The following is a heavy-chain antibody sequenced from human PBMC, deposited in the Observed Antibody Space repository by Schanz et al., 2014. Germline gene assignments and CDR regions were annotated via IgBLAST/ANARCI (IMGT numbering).Heavy chain of an antibody. D-gene: IGHD7-27*01. Sequence: VQLEQSGAEVKKPGSSVKVSCKASGGTFSSFGINWVRQAPGQGLEWMGRIIPSLGLAKYEQKFQDKVTITADTSTTTAYMELSGLRSEDTAVYYCAKVAEEGPHINNWGGDDFACWGQGTLVTVSS. CDR1: GGTFSSFG. V-gene: IGHV1-69*02. CDR2: IIPSLGLA. J-gene: IGHJ4*02. CDR3: AKVAEEGPHINNWGGDDFAC.